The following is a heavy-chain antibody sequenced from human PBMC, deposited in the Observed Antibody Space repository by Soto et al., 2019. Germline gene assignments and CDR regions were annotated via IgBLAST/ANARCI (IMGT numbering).Heavy chain of an antibody. V-gene: IGHV1-69*01. CDR1: GGTFSSYA. Sequence: QVQLVQSGAEVQKPGSSVKVSCKASGGTFSSYAISWVRQAPGQGLEWMGGIIPIFGTANYAQKFQGRVTITADESTSTAYMELSRLRSEDMAVYYCATEPIAARPLDYWGQGTLLTVSS. CDR2: IIPIFGTA. J-gene: IGHJ4*02. D-gene: IGHD6-6*01. CDR3: ATEPIAARPLDY.